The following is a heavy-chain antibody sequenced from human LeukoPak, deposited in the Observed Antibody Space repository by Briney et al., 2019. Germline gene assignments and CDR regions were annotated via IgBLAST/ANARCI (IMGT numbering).Heavy chain of an antibody. Sequence: ASVKVSCKASGYTFTGYYMHWVRQAPGQGLEWMGWINPNSGGTHYAQKFQGRLTMTRDTSISTAYMELRRLRSDDTAVYYCARVRIILLEVVAGPFDYWGQGTLVTVSS. J-gene: IGHJ4*02. CDR2: INPNSGGT. CDR1: GYTFTGYY. CDR3: ARVRIILLEVVAGPFDY. D-gene: IGHD2-15*01. V-gene: IGHV1-2*02.